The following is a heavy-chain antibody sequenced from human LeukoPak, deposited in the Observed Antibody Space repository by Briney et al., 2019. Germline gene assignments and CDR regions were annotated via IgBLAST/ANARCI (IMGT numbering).Heavy chain of an antibody. D-gene: IGHD3-22*01. CDR2: IYSGGST. CDR3: TRALPDSSGYCLDY. CDR1: GFTVSSNY. V-gene: IGHV3-53*01. J-gene: IGHJ4*02. Sequence: PGGSLRLSCAASGFTVSSNYMSWVRQAPGKGLEWVSVIYSGGSTYYAGSVKGRFTISRDNSKNTLYLQMNSLRAEDTAVYYCTRALPDSSGYCLDYWGQGTLVTVSS.